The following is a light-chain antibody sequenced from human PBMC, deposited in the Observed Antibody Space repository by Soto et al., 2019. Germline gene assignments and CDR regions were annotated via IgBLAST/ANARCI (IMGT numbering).Light chain of an antibody. CDR3: ATWDDSLNVYV. CDR2: TXX. Sequence: QSVLTQPPSASGTPGQRVTISCSGSSSSIGSNSVNWYQQLPRTAPKVLIYTXXXRXXXXXXXXXXXKSGTSASLAISGLXSXXXADYYCATWDDSLNVYVFGTGTKLTVL. J-gene: IGLJ1*01. CDR1: SSSIGSNS. V-gene: IGLV1-44*01.